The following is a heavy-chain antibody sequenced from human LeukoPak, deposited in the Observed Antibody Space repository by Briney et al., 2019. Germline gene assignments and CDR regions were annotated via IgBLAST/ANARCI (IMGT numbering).Heavy chain of an antibody. J-gene: IGHJ6*03. V-gene: IGHV3-48*04. CDR3: ARVGIAARPDYYYYMDV. CDR2: ISSSSSTI. D-gene: IGHD6-6*01. CDR1: GFTFSSYS. Sequence: GGSLRLSCAASGFTFSSYSMNWVRQAPGKGLEWVSYISSSSSTIYYADSVKGRFTISRDNAKNSLYLQMNSLRAEDTAVYYCARVGIAARPDYYYYMDVWGKGTTVTVSS.